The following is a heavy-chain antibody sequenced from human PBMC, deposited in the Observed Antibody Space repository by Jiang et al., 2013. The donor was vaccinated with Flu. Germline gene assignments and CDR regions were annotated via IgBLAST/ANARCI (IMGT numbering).Heavy chain of an antibody. Sequence: PGLVKPSETLSLTCTVSGGSISSSSYFWGWIRQPPGKGLEWIGNIYYSGNTYYNPSLKSRVTISVDTSKNQFSLKLSSVTVADTAVYYCARGFDYWGQGTLVTVSS. CDR1: GGSISSSSYF. CDR2: IYYSGNT. J-gene: IGHJ4*02. V-gene: IGHV4-39*01. CDR3: ARGFDY.